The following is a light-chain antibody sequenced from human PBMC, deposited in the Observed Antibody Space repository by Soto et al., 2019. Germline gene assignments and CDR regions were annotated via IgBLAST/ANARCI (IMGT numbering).Light chain of an antibody. V-gene: IGKV1-27*01. J-gene: IGKJ1*01. CDR2: AAS. Sequence: DIQMTQSPSSLSASVGDRVTITCRARQGINNYLAWYQQRPGKVPRLLIYAASTLQSGVPSRFSGSVSGTDFTLTISSLQPEEVATYYCQKYDNAPWTFGQGTKVDIK. CDR3: QKYDNAPWT. CDR1: QGINNY.